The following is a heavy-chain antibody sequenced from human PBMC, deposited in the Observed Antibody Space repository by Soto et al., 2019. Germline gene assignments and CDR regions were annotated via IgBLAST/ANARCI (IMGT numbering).Heavy chain of an antibody. CDR1: GYSFAGYW. CDR3: ARQIYGSVTGPSFQYCFDS. CDR2: IDPSDSQT. D-gene: IGHD5-12*01. J-gene: IGHJ4*02. V-gene: IGHV5-10-1*01. Sequence: PGESLKISCKGSGYSFAGYWITWVRQKPGKGLEWMGRIDPSDSQTYYSPSFRGHVTISVTKSITTAFLQWSSLMASDTTIYYCARQIYGSVTGPSFQYCFDSRGQGTPVTVSS.